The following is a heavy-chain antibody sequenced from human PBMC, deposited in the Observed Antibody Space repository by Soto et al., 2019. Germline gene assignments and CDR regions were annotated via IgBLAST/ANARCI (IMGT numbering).Heavy chain of an antibody. CDR3: ATVFEN. CDR2: VDSAGSGT. CDR1: GITFSGFW. J-gene: IGHJ4*02. Sequence: VPLVESGGGSVQPGGSLRLSCVASGITFSGFWMHWVRQVPGKGLVWVARVDSAGSGTSYADSVKGRFTISRDNAKNTLSLQIDSLRVDYTAVYYCATVFENWGQGIPVTVSS. V-gene: IGHV3-74*01.